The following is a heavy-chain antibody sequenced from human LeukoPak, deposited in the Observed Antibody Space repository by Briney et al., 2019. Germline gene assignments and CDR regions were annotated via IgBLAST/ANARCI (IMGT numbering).Heavy chain of an antibody. CDR3: ARSPYYYYYYGMDV. V-gene: IGHV4-61*01. CDR2: IYYSGST. CDR1: GGSVSSGSYY. Sequence: SETLSLTCTVSGGSVSSGSYYWSWIRQPPGKGLEWIGYIYYSGSTNYNPSLKSRVTISVDTFKNQFSLKLSSVTAADTAVYYCARSPYYYYYYGMDVWGQGTTVTVSS. J-gene: IGHJ6*02.